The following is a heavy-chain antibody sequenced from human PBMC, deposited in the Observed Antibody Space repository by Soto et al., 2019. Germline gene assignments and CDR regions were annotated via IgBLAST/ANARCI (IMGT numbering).Heavy chain of an antibody. Sequence: GGSLRLSCAASGFTFDDYAMHWVRQAPGKGLEWVSGISWNSGSIGYADSVKGRFTISRDNAKNSLYLQMNSLRAEDTALYYCAKDMYDYIWGSYRPGGAFDIWGQGTMVTVSS. V-gene: IGHV3-9*01. CDR3: AKDMYDYIWGSYRPGGAFDI. CDR1: GFTFDDYA. D-gene: IGHD3-16*02. J-gene: IGHJ3*02. CDR2: ISWNSGSI.